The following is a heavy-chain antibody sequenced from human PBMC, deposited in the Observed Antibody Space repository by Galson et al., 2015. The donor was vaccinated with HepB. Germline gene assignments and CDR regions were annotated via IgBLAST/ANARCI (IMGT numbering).Heavy chain of an antibody. V-gene: IGHV3-7*03. D-gene: IGHD3-3*01. Sequence: SLRLSCADSHLVLGDYWMSWVRQAQGKGLEWVACINQDGSEKNYVDSVKGRFTISRDNAKNSLFLQMNTPTVEDTAVYYCARDARHRPILFDPWGQGTLVTVSS. CDR1: HLVLGDYW. J-gene: IGHJ5*02. CDR2: INQDGSEK. CDR3: ARDARHRPILFDP.